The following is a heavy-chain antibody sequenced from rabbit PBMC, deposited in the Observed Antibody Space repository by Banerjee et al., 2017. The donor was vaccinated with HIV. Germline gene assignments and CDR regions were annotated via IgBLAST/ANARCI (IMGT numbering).Heavy chain of an antibody. D-gene: IGHD4-1*01. CDR1: GFSFSSGYY. CDR3: VRVVAGVYFNL. Sequence: QEQLEESGGDLVKPGASLTLTCKASGFSFSSGYYMCWVRQAPGKGLELIACIYTTSGSDYYASWANGRFTITRSTSLNTVDLKMTSLTGADTATYFCVRVVAGVYFNLWGQGTLVTVS. V-gene: IGHV1S43*01. CDR2: IYTTSGSD. J-gene: IGHJ4*01.